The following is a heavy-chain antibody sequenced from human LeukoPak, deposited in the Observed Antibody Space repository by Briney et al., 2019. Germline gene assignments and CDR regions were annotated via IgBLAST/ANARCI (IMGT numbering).Heavy chain of an antibody. D-gene: IGHD2-15*01. Sequence: GASVKVSCKVSGYTLTELSMHWVRQAPGKGLEWMGGFDPEDGETIYAQKFQGRVTMTEDTSTDTAYMDLRSLRSDDTAVYHCARVAIGSWYFDLWGRGTLVTVSS. CDR2: FDPEDGET. J-gene: IGHJ2*01. V-gene: IGHV1-24*01. CDR1: GYTLTELS. CDR3: ARVAIGSWYFDL.